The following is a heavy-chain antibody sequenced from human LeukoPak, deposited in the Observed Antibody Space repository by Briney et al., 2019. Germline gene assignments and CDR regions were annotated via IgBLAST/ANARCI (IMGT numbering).Heavy chain of an antibody. CDR2: TIPLFDTA. V-gene: IGHV1-69*01. J-gene: IGHJ4*02. Sequence: SVKVSCKASGGTFSNYAISWARQAPGQGLEWMGGTIPLFDTANYAQKFQGRVTITADEPTSTAYMELGSLRSEDTAVYYCARETRKNAAGGTDFFDYWGQGTLVTVSS. CDR1: GGTFSNYA. CDR3: ARETRKNAAGGTDFFDY. D-gene: IGHD6-13*01.